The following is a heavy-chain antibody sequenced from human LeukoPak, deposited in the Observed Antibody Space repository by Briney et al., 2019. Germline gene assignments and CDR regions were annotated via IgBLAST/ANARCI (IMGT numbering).Heavy chain of an antibody. CDR3: AREDSNPKYYYYYGMDV. V-gene: IGHV1-2*06. D-gene: IGHD4-11*01. CDR1: GYTLTELS. CDR2: INPNSGGT. J-gene: IGHJ6*02. Sequence: ASVKVSCKVSGYTLTELSMHWVRQAPGQGLEWMGRINPNSGGTKYAQKFQGRVTMTRDTSINTAYMELSRLRSDDTAVYYCAREDSNPKYYYYYGMDVWGQGTTVTVSS.